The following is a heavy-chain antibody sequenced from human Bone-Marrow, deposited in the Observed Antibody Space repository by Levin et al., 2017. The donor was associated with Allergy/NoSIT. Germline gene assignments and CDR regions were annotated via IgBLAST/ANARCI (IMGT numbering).Heavy chain of an antibody. CDR3: AREDDYGDYFDY. Sequence: SETLSLTCAVSGGSISSGGYSWSWIRQPPGKGLEWIGYIYHSGSTYYNPSLKSRVTISVDRSKNQFSLKLSSVTAADTAVYYCAREDDYGDYFDYWGQGTLVTVSS. J-gene: IGHJ4*02. CDR2: IYHSGST. CDR1: GGSISSGGYS. V-gene: IGHV4-30-2*01. D-gene: IGHD4-17*01.